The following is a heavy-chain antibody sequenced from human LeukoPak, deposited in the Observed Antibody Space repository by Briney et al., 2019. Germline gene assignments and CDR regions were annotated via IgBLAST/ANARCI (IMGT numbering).Heavy chain of an antibody. V-gene: IGHV4-39*01. CDR1: GGSISSSSYY. CDR2: IYYSGST. CDR3: ARSLYYDFWSGYYTFDY. Sequence: PSETLSLTCTVSGGSISSSSYYWGWIRQPPGKGLEWTGSIYYSGSTYYNPSLKSRVTISVDTSKNQFSLKLSSVTAADTAVYYCARSLYYDFWSGYYTFDYWGQGTLVTVSS. D-gene: IGHD3-3*01. J-gene: IGHJ4*02.